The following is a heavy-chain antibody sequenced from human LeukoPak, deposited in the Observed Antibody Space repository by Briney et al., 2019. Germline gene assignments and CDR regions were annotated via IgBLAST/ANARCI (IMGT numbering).Heavy chain of an antibody. CDR2: IYRSGST. Sequence: SETLSLTCTVSGYSISSGYYWVWIRQPPGKGLEWIGSIYRSGSTNYNPSLKSRVTISVDTSENQFSLKVTSVTAADTAMYYCAKSGGYGLIDYWGQGTRVTVSS. CDR3: AKSGGYGLIDY. J-gene: IGHJ4*02. CDR1: GYSISSGYY. V-gene: IGHV4-38-2*02. D-gene: IGHD1-26*01.